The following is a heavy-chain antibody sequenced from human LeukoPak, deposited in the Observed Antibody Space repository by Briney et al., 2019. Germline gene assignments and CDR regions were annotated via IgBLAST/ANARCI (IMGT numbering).Heavy chain of an antibody. CDR1: GFSFSNSY. CDR2: ISSSTGTII. V-gene: IGHV3-11*01. Sequence: GGSLRLSCAASGFSFSNSYMSWIRQAPGKGLEWISYISSSTGTIIHYADSVQGRFTISRDNSKNTLYLQMNSLRAEDTAFYYCARGSYGSGSSWPFDYWGQGTLVTVSS. CDR3: ARGSYGSGSSWPFDY. D-gene: IGHD3-10*01. J-gene: IGHJ4*02.